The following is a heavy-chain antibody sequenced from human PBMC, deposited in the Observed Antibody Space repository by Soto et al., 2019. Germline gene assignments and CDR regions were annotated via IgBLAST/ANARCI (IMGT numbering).Heavy chain of an antibody. CDR3: ARGPLFTIFGVVGFDP. CDR1: GYTFTSYD. V-gene: IGHV1-8*01. CDR2: MSPNSGNT. Sequence: GASVKVSCKASGYTFTSYDINWVRQATGQGLEWMGWMSPNSGNTGYAQKFQGRVTMTRNTSISTAYMELSSLRSEDTAVYYCARGPLFTIFGVVGFDPWGQGTLVTVSS. D-gene: IGHD3-3*01. J-gene: IGHJ5*02.